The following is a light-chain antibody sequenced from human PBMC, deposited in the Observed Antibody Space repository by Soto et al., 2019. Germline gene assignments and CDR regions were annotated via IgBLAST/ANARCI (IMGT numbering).Light chain of an antibody. Sequence: EIVLTQSPGTLSLSPGERATLSCRASQSVSNNYLAWYQQKPGQAPRLLIYDASTRATGIQDRFSGSGSGTDFTLTINGLEPEDFAMYFCKQYGTSPWTFGQGTKVDIK. V-gene: IGKV3-20*01. CDR1: QSVSNNY. CDR2: DAS. CDR3: KQYGTSPWT. J-gene: IGKJ1*01.